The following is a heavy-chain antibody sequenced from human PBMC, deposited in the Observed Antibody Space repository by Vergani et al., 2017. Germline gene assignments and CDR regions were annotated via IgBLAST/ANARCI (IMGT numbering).Heavy chain of an antibody. V-gene: IGHV3-23*01. J-gene: IGHJ4*02. CDR1: GFTFSTYA. D-gene: IGHD1-26*01. Sequence: EVQLLESGGSLKQPGGSVRLSCAASGFTFSTYAMHWVRQAPGKGLEWVAGLTGGGGSTYYADSLKGRFIISRDNSRDTLYLQMNSLIPEDTATYYCVKDAGSYENFFDSWGQGTLVTFSS. CDR3: VKDAGSYENFFDS. CDR2: LTGGGGST.